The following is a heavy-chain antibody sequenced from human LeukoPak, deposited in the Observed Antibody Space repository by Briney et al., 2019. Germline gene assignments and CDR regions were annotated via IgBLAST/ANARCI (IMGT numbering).Heavy chain of an antibody. Sequence: GRSLRLSCAAFGFTFSTYGMHWVRQAPGKGLEWVTVISSNGKNIYYADSVKGRFTISRDNSKNTLYLQMNSLRVEDTAVYYCAKDADIGAAGYYFDNWGRGTLVTVSS. V-gene: IGHV3-30*18. J-gene: IGHJ4*02. CDR3: AKDADIGAAGYYFDN. CDR2: ISSNGKNI. CDR1: GFTFSTYG. D-gene: IGHD6-13*01.